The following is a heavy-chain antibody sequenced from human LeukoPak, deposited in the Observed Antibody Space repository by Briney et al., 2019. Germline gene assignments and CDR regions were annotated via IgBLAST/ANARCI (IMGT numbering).Heavy chain of an antibody. CDR3: ATAPNRDYEDF. J-gene: IGHJ4*02. CDR1: GGSINSLSHY. V-gene: IGHV4-39*01. D-gene: IGHD4-17*01. CDR2: IGYSGTT. Sequence: SETLSLTCSVSGGSINSLSHYWGWIRQSPKRGLEWIGIIGYSGTTYYNPSLKSRVTIAADTSKNQFSLRITSVTAADTAVYFCATAPNRDYEDFWGQGTLITVSS.